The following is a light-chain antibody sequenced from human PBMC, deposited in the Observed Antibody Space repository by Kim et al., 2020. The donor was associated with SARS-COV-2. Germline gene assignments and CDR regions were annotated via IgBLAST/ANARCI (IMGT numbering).Light chain of an antibody. CDR1: SHDVGYYYD. CDR2: ALP. J-gene: IGLJ3*02. V-gene: IGLV2-11*01. CDR3: CSYAGTYIFV. Sequence: SVPLSSTTPSHDVGYYYDVSLHQHPPAHPPTLIIYALPRRPSGFPDLFSASSSSNAASLTISGLQADDDAEYYCCSYAGTYIFVFGGGTQLTVL.